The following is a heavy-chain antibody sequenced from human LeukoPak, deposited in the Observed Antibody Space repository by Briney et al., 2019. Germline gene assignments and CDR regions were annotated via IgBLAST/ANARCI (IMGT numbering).Heavy chain of an antibody. D-gene: IGHD5-18*01. CDR1: GVSINTCCYY. J-gene: IGHJ4*02. Sequence: TSETLSLTCDVSGVSINTCCYYWRWIRQPPGKGLEWIGYKYYSGSTRYNSSLRSRLTISLDTSKNQFSLRLTSVTAADTAVYYCARGRSYGFDLDSWGPGTLVTVSS. V-gene: IGHV4-61*01. CDR3: ARGRSYGFDLDS. CDR2: KYYSGST.